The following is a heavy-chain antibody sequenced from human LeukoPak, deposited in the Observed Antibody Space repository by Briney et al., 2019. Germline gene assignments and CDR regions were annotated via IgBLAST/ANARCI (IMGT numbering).Heavy chain of an antibody. Sequence: AGGSLRLSCAASGFTFSSYGMHWVRQAPGKGLEWVAFIRYDGSNKYYADSVKGRFTISRDNSKNTLYLQMNSLRAEDTAVYYCASQPLQQQLVPHLFYWGQGTLVTVSA. CDR2: IRYDGSNK. J-gene: IGHJ4*02. CDR1: GFTFSSYG. CDR3: ASQPLQQQLVPHLFY. D-gene: IGHD6-13*01. V-gene: IGHV3-30*02.